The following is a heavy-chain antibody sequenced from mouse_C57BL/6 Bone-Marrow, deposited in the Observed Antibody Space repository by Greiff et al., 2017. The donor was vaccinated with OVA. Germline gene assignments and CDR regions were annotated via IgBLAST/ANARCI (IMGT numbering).Heavy chain of an antibody. CDR2: IYPGDGDT. V-gene: IGHV1-82*01. D-gene: IGHD1-1*01. Sequence: VQLQQSGPELVKPGASVKISCKASGYAFSSSWMNWVKQRPGKGLEWIGRIYPGDGDTNYNGKFKGKATLTADKSSSTAYMQLSSLTSEDSAVYFCARRRVITTVVEDYWGQGTTLTVSS. CDR1: GYAFSSSW. J-gene: IGHJ2*01. CDR3: ARRRVITTVVEDY.